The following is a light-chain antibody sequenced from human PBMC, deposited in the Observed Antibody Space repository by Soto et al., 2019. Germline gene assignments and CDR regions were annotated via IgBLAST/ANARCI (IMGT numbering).Light chain of an antibody. V-gene: IGKV4-1*01. CDR3: QQFYNTPPYT. J-gene: IGKJ2*01. Sequence: DTVMTQSPDSLAVSLGERATINCKSSQSVLYSSNNKNYLAWYQQKPGQPHKLLISWASTRESGVPDRFSGSGSGTYVTLTINSVQAEDVAVYSCQQFYNTPPYTFGQGTRLEIK. CDR2: WAS. CDR1: QSVLYSSNNKNY.